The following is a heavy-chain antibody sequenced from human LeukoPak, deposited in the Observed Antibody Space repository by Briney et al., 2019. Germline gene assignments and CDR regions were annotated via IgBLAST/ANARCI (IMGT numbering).Heavy chain of an antibody. CDR1: GFTFSSYA. V-gene: IGHV3-30-3*01. CDR3: ASITMVRIDY. Sequence: GGSLRLSCAASGFTFSSYAMHWVRQAPGKGLEWVAVISYDGSNKYYADSVKGRFTISRDNSKNTLYLQMNSLRAEDTAVYYCASITMVRIDYWGQGTLVTVSS. D-gene: IGHD3-10*01. CDR2: ISYDGSNK. J-gene: IGHJ4*02.